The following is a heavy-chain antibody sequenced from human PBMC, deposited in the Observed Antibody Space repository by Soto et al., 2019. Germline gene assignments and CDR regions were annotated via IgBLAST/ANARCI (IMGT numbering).Heavy chain of an antibody. Sequence: SETLSLTCTVSGGSISSGGYYWSWIRQHPGKGLEWIGYIYYSGSTYYNPSLKSRVTISVDTSKNQFSLKLSSVTAADTAVYYCASNMEGEDFFDYWGQRSLVTVSS. J-gene: IGHJ4*02. CDR1: GGSISSGGYY. CDR2: IYYSGST. CDR3: ASNMEGEDFFDY. V-gene: IGHV4-31*03. D-gene: IGHD3-16*01.